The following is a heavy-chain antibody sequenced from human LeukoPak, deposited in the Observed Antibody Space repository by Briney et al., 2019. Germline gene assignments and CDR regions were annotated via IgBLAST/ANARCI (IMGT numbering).Heavy chain of an antibody. J-gene: IGHJ4*02. V-gene: IGHV1-69*13. CDR3: AREFPYQPLHPLDY. CDR2: IIPIFGTA. D-gene: IGHD2-2*01. CDR1: GYTFTSYD. Sequence: ASVKVSCKASGYTFTSYDINWVRQATGQGLEWMGGIIPIFGTANYAQKFQGRVTITADESTSTAYMELSSLRSEDTAVYYCAREFPYQPLHPLDYWGQGTLVTVSS.